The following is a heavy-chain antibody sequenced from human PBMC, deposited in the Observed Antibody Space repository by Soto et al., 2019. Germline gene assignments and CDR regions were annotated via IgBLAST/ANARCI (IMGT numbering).Heavy chain of an antibody. CDR3: ARVGYYGSGSYGPFDY. J-gene: IGHJ4*02. D-gene: IGHD3-10*01. Sequence: ASVKVSCKTSGYTFTGYYMHWVRQAPGQGLEWMGWINPNSGGTNYAQKFQGWVTMTRDTSISTAYMELSRLRSDDTAVYYCARVGYYGSGSYGPFDYWGQRTLVTVSS. V-gene: IGHV1-2*04. CDR2: INPNSGGT. CDR1: GYTFTGYY.